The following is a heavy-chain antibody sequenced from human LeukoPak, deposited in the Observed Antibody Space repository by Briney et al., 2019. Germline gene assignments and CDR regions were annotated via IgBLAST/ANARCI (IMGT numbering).Heavy chain of an antibody. CDR2: ISGSGGFT. J-gene: IGHJ4*02. CDR1: RFTFSSYA. Sequence: GGSLRLSCAASRFTFSSYAMSWVRQAPGKGLEWVSAISGSGGFTYYADSVKGRFTISRDNSKNTLYLQMSSLRVEDTAVYYCAKDPYFYYDFSGYHYFDYWGQGTQVTVSS. D-gene: IGHD3-22*01. CDR3: AKDPYFYYDFSGYHYFDY. V-gene: IGHV3-23*01.